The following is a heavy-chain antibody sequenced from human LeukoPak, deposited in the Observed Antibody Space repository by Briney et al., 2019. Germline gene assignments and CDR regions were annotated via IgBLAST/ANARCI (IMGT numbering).Heavy chain of an antibody. J-gene: IGHJ4*02. Sequence: GASVKVSCKASGYTFTSYGISWVRQAPGQGLEWMGWISAYNGNTNYAQKLQGRVTMTTDTSTSTAYMELRSLRSDDTAVYYCAREHAYYYGSGSQFDYWGQGTLVTVSS. V-gene: IGHV1-18*01. CDR1: GYTFTSYG. CDR3: AREHAYYYGSGSQFDY. CDR2: ISAYNGNT. D-gene: IGHD3-10*01.